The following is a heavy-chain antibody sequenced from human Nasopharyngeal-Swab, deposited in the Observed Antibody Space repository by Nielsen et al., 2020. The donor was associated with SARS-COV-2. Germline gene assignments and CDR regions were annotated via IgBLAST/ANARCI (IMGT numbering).Heavy chain of an antibody. J-gene: IGHJ6*02. CDR2: IYPRDSYT. CDR1: GYSFTSYW. Sequence: GESLKISCKGSGYSFTSYWIAWVRQMPGKGLEWMGIIYPRDSYTRYSPSFQGQVTISADKSISTAYLQWSSLKASDTAMYYCVRPEGVATSFKYYVQYGMDVWGQGTMVTVPS. V-gene: IGHV5-51*01. CDR3: VRPEGVATSFKYYVQYGMDV. D-gene: IGHD5-12*01.